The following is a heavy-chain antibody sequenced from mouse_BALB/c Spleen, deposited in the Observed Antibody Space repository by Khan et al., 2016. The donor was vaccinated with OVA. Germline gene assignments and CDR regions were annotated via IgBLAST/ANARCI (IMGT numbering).Heavy chain of an antibody. CDR3: ASHLTGSFAY. CDR1: GFTFSSYS. D-gene: IGHD4-1*01. J-gene: IGHJ3*01. Sequence: EVQLLETGGDLVKPGGSLKLSCAASGFTFSSYSMSWVHQTPDKRLEWVATISSGGDYTYYPDNVKGRFTISRDNAKNTLYLQMSSLKSEDTAMYYCASHLTGSFAYWGQGTLVTVSA. V-gene: IGHV5-6*01. CDR2: ISSGGDYT.